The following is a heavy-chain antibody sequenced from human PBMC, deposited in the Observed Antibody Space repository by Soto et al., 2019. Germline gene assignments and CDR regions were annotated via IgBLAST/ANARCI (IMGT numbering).Heavy chain of an antibody. Sequence: SETLSLTCTVSGGSIKNYYWSWLRQSPGKRLEWIAHIYSSGSAHFSPSLQSRVTISLGPSENQLSLSLASVTAADTAVYYCARNPPGPVDFDVWGPGTMGT. CDR3: ARNPPGPVDFDV. V-gene: IGHV4-59*01. CDR2: IYSSGSA. J-gene: IGHJ4*02. CDR1: GGSIKNYY.